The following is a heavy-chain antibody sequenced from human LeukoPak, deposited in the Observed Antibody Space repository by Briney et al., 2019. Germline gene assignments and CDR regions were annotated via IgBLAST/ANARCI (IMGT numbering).Heavy chain of an antibody. V-gene: IGHV4-59*01. J-gene: IGHJ4*02. D-gene: IGHD1-26*01. CDR1: GGSMNSYY. CDR2: IHYSGSI. CDR3: ARGSTPDY. Sequence: SETLSLTCTVSGGSMNSYYWNWIRRPPGKGLEWIGYIHYSGSINYNPSLESRVTMSVDTSKSQFSLKLSSVTAADTAVYYCARGSTPDYWGQGTLVTVSS.